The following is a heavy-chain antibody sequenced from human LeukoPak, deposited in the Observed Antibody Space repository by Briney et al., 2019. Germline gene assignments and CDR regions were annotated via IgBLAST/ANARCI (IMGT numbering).Heavy chain of an antibody. CDR1: GYTFTSYG. CDR3: ARGVFRVVVTHPFDY. J-gene: IGHJ4*02. Sequence: ASVKVSCKASGYTFTSYGISWVRQAPGQGLEWMGWISAYNGNTNYAQKLQGRVTMTTDTSTSTAYMELRSLRSDDTAVYYCARGVFRVVVTHPFDYWGQGTLVTVSS. D-gene: IGHD3-22*01. CDR2: ISAYNGNT. V-gene: IGHV1-18*01.